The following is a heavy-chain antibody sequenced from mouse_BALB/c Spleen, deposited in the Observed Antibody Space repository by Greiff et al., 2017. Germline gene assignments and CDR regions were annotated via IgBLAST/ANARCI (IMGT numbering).Heavy chain of an antibody. CDR3: ARMGYYGSSWYFDV. CDR2: ISYSGST. V-gene: IGHV3-2*02. D-gene: IGHD1-1*01. CDR1: GYSITSDYA. Sequence: EVKLMESGPGLVKPSQSLSLTCTVTGYSITSDYAWNWIRQFPGNKLEWMGYISYSGSTSYNPSLKSRISITRDTSKNQFFLQLNSVTTEDTATYYCARMGYYGSSWYFDVWGAGTTVTVSS. J-gene: IGHJ1*01.